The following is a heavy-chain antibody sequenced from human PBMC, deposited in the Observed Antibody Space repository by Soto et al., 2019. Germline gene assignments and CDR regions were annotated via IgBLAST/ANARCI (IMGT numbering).Heavy chain of an antibody. CDR3: ARRLTPLRGNWFDP. CDR2: IYYSGST. J-gene: IGHJ5*02. V-gene: IGHV4-39*01. Sequence: SETLSLTCTVSCGSISSSRYYWGWIRQPPGKGLEWIGSIYYSGSTYYNPSLKSRVTISVDTSKNQFSLKLSSVTAADTAVYYCARRLTPLRGNWFDPWGQGTLVTVSS. D-gene: IGHD3-10*01. CDR1: CGSISSSRYY.